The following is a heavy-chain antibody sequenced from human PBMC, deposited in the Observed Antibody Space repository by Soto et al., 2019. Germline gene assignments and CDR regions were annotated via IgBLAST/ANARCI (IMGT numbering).Heavy chain of an antibody. D-gene: IGHD2-15*01. CDR2: INHSGST. Sequence: SETLSLTCAVYGGSFSGYYWSWIRQPPGKGLEWIGEINHSGSTNYNPSLKSRVTISVDTSKNQFSLKLSAVTAADTAVYYCASDPLAASRYWGQGTLVTVSS. J-gene: IGHJ4*02. V-gene: IGHV4-34*01. CDR1: GGSFSGYY. CDR3: ASDPLAASRY.